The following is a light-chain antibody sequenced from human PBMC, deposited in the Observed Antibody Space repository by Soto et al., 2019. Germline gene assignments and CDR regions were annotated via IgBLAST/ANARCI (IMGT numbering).Light chain of an antibody. CDR3: SSYTSISTVV. Sequence: QSVLTQPASVSGSPGQSITISCTGTSSDVGGFNYVSWYQQHPGKAPKLMMYEVTYRPSGVSDRLSGSKSGNTASLTISGLQAEDEANYYCSSYTSISTVVFGGGTKLTVL. V-gene: IGLV2-14*01. CDR2: EVT. J-gene: IGLJ2*01. CDR1: SSDVGGFNY.